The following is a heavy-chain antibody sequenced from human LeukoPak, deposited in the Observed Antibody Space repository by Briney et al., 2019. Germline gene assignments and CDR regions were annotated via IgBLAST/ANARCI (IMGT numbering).Heavy chain of an antibody. CDR3: ARQGGSSSWYLLPANWFDP. D-gene: IGHD6-13*01. CDR2: IYTSGTT. Sequence: PSETLSLTCTVSGGSISSGNYYWSWIRQPAGKGLEWIGRIYTSGTTNYNPSLKSRVTISLDTSKNQFSLKLTSVTAADTAVYYCARQGGSSSWYLLPANWFDPWGQGTLVTVSS. J-gene: IGHJ5*02. CDR1: GGSISSGNYY. V-gene: IGHV4-61*02.